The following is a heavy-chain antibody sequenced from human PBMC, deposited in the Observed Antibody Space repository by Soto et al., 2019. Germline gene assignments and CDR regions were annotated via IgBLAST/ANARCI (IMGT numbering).Heavy chain of an antibody. CDR1: GGTFSSYT. J-gene: IGHJ5*02. D-gene: IGHD6-13*01. CDR2: IIPILGIA. CDR3: ASDGGSSSWSNNWFDP. V-gene: IGHV1-69*02. Sequence: QVQLVQSGAEVKKPGSSVKVSCKASGGTFSSYTISWVRQAPGQGLEWMGRIIPILGIANYAQKFKGRVTITANKSTSTAYMGLSSLRSEDTAVYYCASDGGSSSWSNNWFDPWGQGTLVTVSS.